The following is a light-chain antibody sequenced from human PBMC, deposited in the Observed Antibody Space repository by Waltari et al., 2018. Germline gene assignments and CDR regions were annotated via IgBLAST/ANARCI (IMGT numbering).Light chain of an antibody. CDR1: QIVISSY. CDR3: QQYGSSPFG. V-gene: IGKV3-20*01. CDR2: GAA. J-gene: IGKJ3*01. Sequence: EIVLTQSPGTLSLSPAERATLHCRASQIVISSYLAWYQQTPGQAPRLLIYGAASRATGIPDRFSGSGSGTDFTLTISRLEPEDFAVYYCQQYGSSPFGFGPGTKVDIK.